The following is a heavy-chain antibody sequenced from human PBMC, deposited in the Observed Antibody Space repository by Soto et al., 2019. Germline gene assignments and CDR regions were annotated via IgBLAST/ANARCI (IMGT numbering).Heavy chain of an antibody. Sequence: GASLKISWNSSGYIIKNYWIGWVRQMPGKGLEWMGIIYPGDSDTRYSPSFQGQVTISAEKSISTTYLQWSSLKASDTAMYYCARVATIHAVPYYFDYWGQGTLVTVSS. D-gene: IGHD5-12*01. CDR3: ARVATIHAVPYYFDY. CDR2: IYPGDSDT. V-gene: IGHV5-51*01. J-gene: IGHJ4*02. CDR1: GYIIKNYW.